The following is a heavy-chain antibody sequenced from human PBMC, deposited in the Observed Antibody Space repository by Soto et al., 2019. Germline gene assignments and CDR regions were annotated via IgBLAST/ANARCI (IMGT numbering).Heavy chain of an antibody. Sequence: PSETLSLTCAVYGGSFSGSYWSWIRQPPGKGLEWIGESNPGGSASYNPSLKSRVTISLDTSKNQFSLKMTSVTAADTAVYYCARRYGSWFDYWGQGTLVTVSS. CDR3: ARRYGSWFDY. CDR1: GGSFSGSY. V-gene: IGHV4-34*01. CDR2: SNPGGSA. J-gene: IGHJ4*02. D-gene: IGHD5-18*01.